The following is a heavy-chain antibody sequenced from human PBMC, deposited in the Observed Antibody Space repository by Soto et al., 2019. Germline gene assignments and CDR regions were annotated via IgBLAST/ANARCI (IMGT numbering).Heavy chain of an antibody. CDR3: ARVIVVVPAAILSNYSPLEV. Sequence: ASVKVSCKACGWTFSSYAISWVRQAAGQGLEWMGGIIPIFGTANYAQKFQGRVTITADESTSTAYMGLSSLRSEDTAVYYCARVIVVVPAAILSNYSPLEVWGQGTTVTVSS. D-gene: IGHD2-2*02. CDR2: IIPIFGTA. V-gene: IGHV1-69*13. CDR1: GWTFSSYA. J-gene: IGHJ6*01.